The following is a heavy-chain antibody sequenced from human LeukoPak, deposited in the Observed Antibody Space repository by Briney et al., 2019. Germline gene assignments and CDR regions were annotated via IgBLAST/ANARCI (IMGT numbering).Heavy chain of an antibody. CDR2: IYTSGST. CDR1: GGSITSGNYY. J-gene: IGHJ6*03. Sequence: SETLSLTCTVSGGSITSGNYYWNWIRQPAGKGLEWIGRIYTSGSTNYNSSLKSRVTISLDTSKNQFSLELSSVTAADTAVYYCARDSGTMIRGVLRYYYYYMDVWGKGTTVTISS. V-gene: IGHV4-61*02. CDR3: ARDSGTMIRGVLRYYYYYMDV. D-gene: IGHD3-10*01.